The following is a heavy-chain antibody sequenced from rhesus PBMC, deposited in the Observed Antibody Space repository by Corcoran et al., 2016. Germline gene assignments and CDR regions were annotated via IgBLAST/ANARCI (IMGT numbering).Heavy chain of an antibody. D-gene: IGHD5-12*01. CDR2: ISGSGGST. CDR1: VGSFISNY. J-gene: IGHJ5-1*01. V-gene: IGHV4-173*01. Sequence: QLQLQESGPGLVKPSETLSLTCAVSVGSFISNYLSWLRLPPVKCLEWIGRISGSGGSTDYNPSLKSRVTISTDTSKNQFSLKLSSVTAADTAVYYCARDAGYSPNDRFDVWGPGVLVTVSS. CDR3: ARDAGYSPNDRFDV.